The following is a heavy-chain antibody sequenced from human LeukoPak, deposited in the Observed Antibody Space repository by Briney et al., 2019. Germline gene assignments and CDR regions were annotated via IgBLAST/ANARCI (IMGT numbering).Heavy chain of an antibody. Sequence: SETLSLTCTVSGGSISSYYWTWIRQPPGKGLEWIGYIYYSGSTNYNPSLKSRVTISLDTSKNQFSLKLSSVTAADTAVYYCARSLYASGSYYLDYWGQRTLVTVSS. J-gene: IGHJ4*02. CDR2: IYYSGST. D-gene: IGHD3-10*01. CDR1: GGSISSYY. V-gene: IGHV4-59*01. CDR3: ARSLYASGSYYLDY.